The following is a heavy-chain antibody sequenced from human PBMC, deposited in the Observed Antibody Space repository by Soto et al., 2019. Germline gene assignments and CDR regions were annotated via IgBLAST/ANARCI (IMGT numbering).Heavy chain of an antibody. V-gene: IGHV4-30-4*01. CDR1: GASISSGDYF. CDR2: IYDGGSS. J-gene: IGHJ4*02. Sequence: PSETLSLTCTVSGASISSGDYFWSWIRQSPGKGLQWIGYIYDGGSSYYNPSLKSRVTMSVDTSKNQFSLKLSSVTAADTAVYYCAREKGYISGPKNFDYWGQGTLVTVSS. CDR3: AREKGYISGPKNFDY. D-gene: IGHD5-12*01.